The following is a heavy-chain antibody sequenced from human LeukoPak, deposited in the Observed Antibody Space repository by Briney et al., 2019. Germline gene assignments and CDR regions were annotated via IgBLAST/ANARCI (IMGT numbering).Heavy chain of an antibody. V-gene: IGHV3-30*04. Sequence: GGSLRLSCAASGFTFSNYAMHWVRQAPGKGLEWVAVISYDGSNKYYADSVKGRFTISRDNSKNTLYLQMNSLRAEDTAVYYCAKDAGDYYYGSGSWGQGTLVTVSS. J-gene: IGHJ4*02. CDR2: ISYDGSNK. CDR1: GFTFSNYA. D-gene: IGHD3-10*01. CDR3: AKDAGDYYYGSGS.